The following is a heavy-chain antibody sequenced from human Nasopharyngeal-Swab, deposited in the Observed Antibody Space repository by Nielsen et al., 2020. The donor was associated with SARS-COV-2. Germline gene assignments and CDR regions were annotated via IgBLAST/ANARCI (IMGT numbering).Heavy chain of an antibody. Sequence: GESLKISCAASGFTFSSYAMSWVRQAPGKGLEWVSAISGSGGSTYYADSVKGRFTISRDNSKNTLYLQMNSLRAEDTAVYYCAKVREVIPVDVWGQGTTVTVSS. D-gene: IGHD3-10*01. CDR2: ISGSGGST. V-gene: IGHV3-23*01. J-gene: IGHJ6*02. CDR1: GFTFSSYA. CDR3: AKVREVIPVDV.